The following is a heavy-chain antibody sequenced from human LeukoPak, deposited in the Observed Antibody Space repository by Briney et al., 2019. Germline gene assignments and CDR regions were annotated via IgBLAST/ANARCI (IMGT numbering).Heavy chain of an antibody. Sequence: PSETLSLTCTVSGGSISSYYWSWIRRPPGKGLEWIGYIYYSGSTNYNPSLKSRVTISVDTSKNQFSLKLSSVTAADTAVYYCARSRRGSYSSFDPWGQGTLVTVSS. J-gene: IGHJ5*02. CDR2: IYYSGST. D-gene: IGHD1-26*01. CDR3: ARSRRGSYSSFDP. V-gene: IGHV4-59*08. CDR1: GGSISSYY.